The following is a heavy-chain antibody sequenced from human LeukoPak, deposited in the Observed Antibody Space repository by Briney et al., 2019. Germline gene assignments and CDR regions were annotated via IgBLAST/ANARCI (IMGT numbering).Heavy chain of an antibody. CDR3: RIAAAAHAFDI. J-gene: IGHJ3*02. CDR2: ISVYNGNT. Sequence: PGASVKVSCKASGYTFTGYYMHWVRQAPGQGLEWMGWISVYNGNTNYAQKLQGRVTMTTDTSTSTAYMELRSLRSDDTAVYYCRIAAAAHAFDIWGQGTMVTVSS. V-gene: IGHV1-18*04. D-gene: IGHD6-13*01. CDR1: GYTFTGYY.